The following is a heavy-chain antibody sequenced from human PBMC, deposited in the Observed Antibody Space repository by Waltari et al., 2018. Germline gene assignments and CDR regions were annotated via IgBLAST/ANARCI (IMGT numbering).Heavy chain of an antibody. CDR1: GGSFSGYY. CDR3: ARGAHCLRYFDPLRKRTRNWFDP. V-gene: IGHV4-34*01. D-gene: IGHD3-9*01. J-gene: IGHJ5*02. Sequence: QVQLQQWGAGLLKPSETLSLTCAVYGGSFSGYYWSWIRQPPGTGRAWIGEINHSGSTNYNPSLKSRVTISVDTSKNQFSLKLSSVTAADTAVYYCARGAHCLRYFDPLRKRTRNWFDPWGQGTLVTVSS. CDR2: INHSGST.